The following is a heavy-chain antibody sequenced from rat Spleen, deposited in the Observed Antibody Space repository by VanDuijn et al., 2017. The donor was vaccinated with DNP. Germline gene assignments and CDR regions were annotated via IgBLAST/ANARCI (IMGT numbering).Heavy chain of an antibody. D-gene: IGHD4-2*01. CDR3: VTRGDPYDNWFAY. Sequence: EVKLVESGGGLVQPGRSLKLSCAASGFNFNDYWMGWVRQAPGRGLEWLGEINEHSTIMNYIPFLRDKISFSRDNAQNTLYLQMSELGSEDTGIYYCVTRGDPYDNWFAYWGRGTLVTVS. V-gene: IGHV4-2*01. CDR2: INEHSTIM. J-gene: IGHJ3*01. CDR1: GFNFNDYW.